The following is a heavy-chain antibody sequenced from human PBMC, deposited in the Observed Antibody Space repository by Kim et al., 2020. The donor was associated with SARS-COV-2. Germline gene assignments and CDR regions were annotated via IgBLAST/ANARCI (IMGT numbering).Heavy chain of an antibody. J-gene: IGHJ4*02. D-gene: IGHD3-10*01. Sequence: GGSLRLSCAASGFTFSSYAMSWVRQAPGKGLEWVSGVSTSGGSTYYTDSVKGRFTISRDNPKNTVYLQMNSLSAEDTAVYYCTRYGSGSWFYFDYWGQGTLVTVSS. CDR2: VSTSGGST. V-gene: IGHV3-23*01. CDR3: TRYGSGSWFYFDY. CDR1: GFTFSSYA.